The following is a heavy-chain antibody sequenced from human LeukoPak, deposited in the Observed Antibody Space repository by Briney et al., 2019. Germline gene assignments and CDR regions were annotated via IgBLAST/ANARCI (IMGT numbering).Heavy chain of an antibody. CDR1: GGTFSSYA. D-gene: IGHD3-10*01. J-gene: IGHJ6*02. CDR2: IIPIFGTA. V-gene: IGHV1-69*01. Sequence: ASVKVSCKASGGTFSSYAISWVRQAPGQGLEWMGGIIPIFGTANYAQKFQGRVTITADESTSTAYMELSSLRSEDTAVYYCARNDYYGSGRSGMDVWGQGTTVTVSS. CDR3: ARNDYYGSGRSGMDV.